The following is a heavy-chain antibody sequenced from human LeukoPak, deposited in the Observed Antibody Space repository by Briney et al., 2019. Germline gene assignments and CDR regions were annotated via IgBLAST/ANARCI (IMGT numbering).Heavy chain of an antibody. J-gene: IGHJ5*02. V-gene: IGHV4-39*07. CDR1: GGSISSSSYY. Sequence: SETLSLTCTVSGGSISSSSYYWVWIRQPPGKGLEWIGSIYYSGSTYYNPSLKSRVTISVDTSKNQFSLKLSSVTAADTAVYYCARVPKFTILTGYTNWFDPWGQGTLVTVSS. CDR3: ARVPKFTILTGYTNWFDP. D-gene: IGHD3-9*01. CDR2: IYYSGST.